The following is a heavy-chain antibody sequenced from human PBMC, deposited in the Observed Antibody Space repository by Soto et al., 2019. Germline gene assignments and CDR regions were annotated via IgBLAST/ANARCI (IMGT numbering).Heavy chain of an antibody. V-gene: IGHV5-51*01. J-gene: IGHJ4*02. CDR1: GYSFTSYW. CDR3: ARGESVDSSGYYPYDY. CDR2: IYPGDSDT. Sequence: PGESLKISCKGSGYSFTSYWIGWVRQMPGKGLEWMGIIYPGDSDTRYSPSFQGQVTISADKSISTAYLQWSSLKASDTAMYYCARGESVDSSGYYPYDYCGKGTLVTVSS. D-gene: IGHD3-22*01.